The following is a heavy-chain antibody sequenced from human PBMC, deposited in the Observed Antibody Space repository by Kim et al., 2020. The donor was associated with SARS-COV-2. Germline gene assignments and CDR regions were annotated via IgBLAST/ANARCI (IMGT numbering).Heavy chain of an antibody. CDR2: IYPGDSDT. V-gene: IGHV5-51*01. D-gene: IGHD3-22*01. CDR1: GYSFTSYW. Sequence: GESLKISCKGSGYSFTSYWIGWVRQMPGKGLEWMGIIYPGDSDTRYSPSFQGQVTISADKSISTAYLQWSSLKASDTAMYYCARLGYYYDSSGDTNYFDYWGQGTLVTVSS. J-gene: IGHJ4*02. CDR3: ARLGYYYDSSGDTNYFDY.